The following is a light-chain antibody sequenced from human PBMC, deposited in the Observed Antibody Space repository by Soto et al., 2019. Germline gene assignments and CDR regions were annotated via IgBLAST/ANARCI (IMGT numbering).Light chain of an antibody. V-gene: IGKV1-39*01. CDR1: QSIVTY. CDR2: AAS. CDR3: QQSHSTPYT. Sequence: DIQMTQSPSSLSASFGDRVTLTCRASQSIVTYLNWYQQKPGTAPKLLMYAASTLHSGVPSRFSGSGSGTDFTLTISSLQREDVATYFCQQSHSTPYTFGQGTKLEI. J-gene: IGKJ2*01.